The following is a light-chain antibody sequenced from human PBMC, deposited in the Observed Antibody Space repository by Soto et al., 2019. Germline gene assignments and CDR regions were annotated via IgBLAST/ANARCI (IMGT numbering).Light chain of an antibody. CDR1: QSVSSSY. V-gene: IGKV3-20*01. Sequence: EIVLTQSPGTLSLFPGERATLSCRASQSVSSSYLAWYQQKPGQAPRLLIYGVSSRATGIPDRFSGSGSGTDFTLTISRLEPEDCAVYYCQQYETSLPWTFGQGTKVEIK. CDR2: GVS. J-gene: IGKJ1*01. CDR3: QQYETSLPWT.